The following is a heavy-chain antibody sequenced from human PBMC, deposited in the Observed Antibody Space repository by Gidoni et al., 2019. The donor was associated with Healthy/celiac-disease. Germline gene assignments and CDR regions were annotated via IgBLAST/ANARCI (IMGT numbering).Heavy chain of an antibody. V-gene: IGHV1-46*01. D-gene: IGHD3-3*01. CDR3: ARGPRVGVVFPWFDP. CDR2: INPSGGST. Sequence: QVQLVQSGAEVKKPGASVKVSCKASGYTFTSYYMHWVRQAPGQGLEWMGIINPSGGSTSYAQKFQGRVTMTRDTSTSTVYMELSSLRSEDTAVYYCARGPRVGVVFPWFDPWGQGTLVTVSS. CDR1: GYTFTSYY. J-gene: IGHJ5*02.